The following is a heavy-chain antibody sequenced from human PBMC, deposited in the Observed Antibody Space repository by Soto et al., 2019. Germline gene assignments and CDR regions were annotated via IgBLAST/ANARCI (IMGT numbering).Heavy chain of an antibody. CDR2: ISGSGGST. D-gene: IGHD5-18*01. CDR3: AKSLGYSYGYYFDY. V-gene: IGHV3-23*01. CDR1: GFTLSSYA. J-gene: IGHJ4*02. Sequence: GGSLRLSCAASGFTLSSYAMSWVRQAPGKGLEWVSVISGSGGSTYYADSVKGRFTISRDNSKNTLYLQMNSLRAEDTAVYYCAKSLGYSYGYYFDYWGQGTLVTVSS.